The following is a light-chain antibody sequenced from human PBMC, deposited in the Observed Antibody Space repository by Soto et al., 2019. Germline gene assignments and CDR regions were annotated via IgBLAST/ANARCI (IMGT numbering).Light chain of an antibody. CDR1: QSVSTF. V-gene: IGKV3-11*01. CDR3: QQRGDWPPIT. J-gene: IGKJ5*01. CDR2: NAS. Sequence: LVLTQSPATLSLSPGERAILSCRASQSVSTFLAWFQQKPGQPPRLLIYNASNRTTGIPARFSGSGSGTDDTITISSREQEDFAVDYCQQRGDWPPITFGQGTRLEI.